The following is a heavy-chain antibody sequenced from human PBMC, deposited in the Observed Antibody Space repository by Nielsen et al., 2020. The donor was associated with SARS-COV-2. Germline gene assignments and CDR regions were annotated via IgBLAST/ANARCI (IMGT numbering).Heavy chain of an antibody. Sequence: GESLKISCKGSGYSFTSYWISWVRQMPGKGLEWMGRIDPSDSYTNYSPSFQGHVTISADKSISTAYLQWSSLKASDTAMYYCATCITMVRGAYYYYMDVWGKGTTVTVSS. V-gene: IGHV5-10-1*01. D-gene: IGHD3-10*01. J-gene: IGHJ6*03. CDR2: IDPSDSYT. CDR1: GYSFTSYW. CDR3: ATCITMVRGAYYYYMDV.